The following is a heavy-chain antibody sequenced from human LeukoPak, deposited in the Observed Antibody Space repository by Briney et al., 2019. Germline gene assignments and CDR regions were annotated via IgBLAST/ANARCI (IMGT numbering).Heavy chain of an antibody. J-gene: IGHJ5*02. V-gene: IGHV4-39*01. CDR2: IYYSGST. CDR3: ANLIPPGWFDP. Sequence: SETLSLTCTVSGGSISSSRDYWAWLRQPPGRGLEWIANIYYSGSTYYSPSLKSRVTISVDTSKNQFSLKLSSVTAADTAVYYCANLIPPGWFDPWGQGILVTVSS. CDR1: GGSISSSRDY.